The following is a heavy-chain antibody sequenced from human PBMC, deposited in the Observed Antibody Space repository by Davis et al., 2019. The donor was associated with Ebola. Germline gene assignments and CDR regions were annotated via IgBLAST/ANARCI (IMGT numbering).Heavy chain of an antibody. CDR2: INHSGST. Sequence: SETLSLTCAVYGGSFSGYYWSWIRQLPGKGLEWIGEINHSGSTNYNPSLKSRVTISVDTSKNQFSLKLSSVTAADTAVYYCARGTVVVVAVWGQGTLVTVSS. D-gene: IGHD2-15*01. J-gene: IGHJ4*02. V-gene: IGHV4-34*01. CDR3: ARGTVVVVAV. CDR1: GGSFSGYY.